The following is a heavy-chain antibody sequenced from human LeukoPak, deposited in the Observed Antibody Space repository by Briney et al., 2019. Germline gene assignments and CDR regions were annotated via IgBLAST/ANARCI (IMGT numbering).Heavy chain of an antibody. D-gene: IGHD3-10*01. Sequence: ASVKVSCKASGYTFTSYYMHWVRQAPGQGLEWMGIINPSGGSTSYAQKFQGRVTMTRDTSMSTVYMELSSLRSEDTAVYYCARDLEGPSMVRGVSIDYWGQGTLVTVSS. J-gene: IGHJ4*02. CDR2: INPSGGST. V-gene: IGHV1-46*01. CDR3: ARDLEGPSMVRGVSIDY. CDR1: GYTFTSYY.